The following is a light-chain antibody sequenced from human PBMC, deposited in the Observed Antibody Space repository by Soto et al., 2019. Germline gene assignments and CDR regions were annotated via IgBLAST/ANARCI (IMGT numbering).Light chain of an antibody. Sequence: DIQMTQSPSSLSASVGDRVTITCRASQSISSYLNWYQQKSGTAPKLLMYAASSLQSGVPSRFSGSGSGTDFTLTISSLQPEDFATYYCQQSYSTPWTFGQGTRVEIK. V-gene: IGKV1-39*01. J-gene: IGKJ1*01. CDR3: QQSYSTPWT. CDR1: QSISSY. CDR2: AAS.